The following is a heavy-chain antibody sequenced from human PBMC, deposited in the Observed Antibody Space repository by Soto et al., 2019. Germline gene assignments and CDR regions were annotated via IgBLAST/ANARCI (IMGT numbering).Heavy chain of an antibody. J-gene: IGHJ4*02. D-gene: IGHD3-3*01. CDR1: GFTFSAFG. CDR2: ISNDGNSE. V-gene: IGHV3-30*18. Sequence: QVQLVESGGGVVQLGRSLRLSCAASGFTFSAFGMHWVRQAPGKGLEWVAVISNDGNSEHYADSVKGRFTISRDNSKNTFYLQMNSLSVEDTAVYYCAKTITPVGVSSTGRGALLDNWGQGILVSVSS. CDR3: AKTITPVGVSSTGRGALLDN.